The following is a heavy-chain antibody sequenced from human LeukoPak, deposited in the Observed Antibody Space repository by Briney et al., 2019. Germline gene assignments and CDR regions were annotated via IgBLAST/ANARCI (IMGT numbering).Heavy chain of an antibody. D-gene: IGHD2-15*01. V-gene: IGHV5-51*01. CDR1: EYNLSKYW. CDR2: ISLDDSDT. Sequence: GESLKISCTGSEYNLSKYWIGWVRQMPGKGLEWMGIISLDDSDTIYTPSFQGQVTISADRSTNTAYLQWSNLKASDTAMYYCATSLVVAEEKVTWFFDLWGSGTLVTVSS. J-gene: IGHJ2*01. CDR3: ATSLVVAEEKVTWFFDL.